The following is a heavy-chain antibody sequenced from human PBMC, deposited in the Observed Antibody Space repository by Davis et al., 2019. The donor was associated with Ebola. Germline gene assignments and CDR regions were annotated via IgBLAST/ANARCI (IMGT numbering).Heavy chain of an antibody. D-gene: IGHD3-3*01. CDR1: GFTFSSYA. V-gene: IGHV3-23*01. J-gene: IGHJ4*02. Sequence: PGGSLRLSCAASGFTFSSYAMSWVRQAPGKGLEWVSAISGSGGSTYYADSVKGRFTISRDNSKNTLYLQMNSLRAEDTAVYYCANSPNSLTYVLRFLEWENWGQGTLVTVSS. CDR3: ANSPNSLTYVLRFLEWEN. CDR2: ISGSGGST.